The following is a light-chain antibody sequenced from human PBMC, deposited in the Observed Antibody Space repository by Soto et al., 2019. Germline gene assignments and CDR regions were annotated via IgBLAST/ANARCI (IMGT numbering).Light chain of an antibody. J-gene: IGKJ1*01. CDR1: ERINTY. CDR2: AAS. CDR3: QQYNSYAWT. V-gene: IGKV1D-16*01. Sequence: DIQMTQSPSSVSASVGDRVTITCRASERINTYLAWYQQQPGKAPKLLIYAASSLQSGVPSRFSGSGSGTEFTLTISSLQPDDFATYYCQQYNSYAWTFGQGTKVDI.